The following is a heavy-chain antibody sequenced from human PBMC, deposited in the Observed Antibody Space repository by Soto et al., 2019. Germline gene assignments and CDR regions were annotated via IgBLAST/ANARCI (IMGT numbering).Heavy chain of an antibody. J-gene: IGHJ4*02. CDR2: INHSGTI. D-gene: IGHD3-10*01. CDR3: ARGRSYNYDSGITGRH. CDR1: GGSFSGYY. Sequence: QVHLQQWGAGLLMPSETLSLTCAVSGGSFSGYYWTWIRQPPGNGLEWIGEINHSGTISYNPSPRSRATSSVDKSQNHFSRKLTSVGAADTAVYYCARGRSYNYDSGITGRHWGQGNLVIVYS. V-gene: IGHV4-34*01.